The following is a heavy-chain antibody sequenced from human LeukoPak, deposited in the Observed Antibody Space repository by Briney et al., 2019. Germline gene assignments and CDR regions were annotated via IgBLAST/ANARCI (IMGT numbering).Heavy chain of an antibody. D-gene: IGHD1-26*01. V-gene: IGHV3-21*01. CDR1: GFTFSTYN. CDR2: ITSTSSYI. J-gene: IGHJ6*03. CDR3: ARDPYSGSYGDYYYYYMDV. Sequence: GGSLRLSCAASGFTFSTYNMNWVRQAPGKGLEWVSSITSTSSYIYYADSVRGRFTISRDNAKSSLYLQMNSLRDEDTAVYYCARDPYSGSYGDYYYYYMDVWGKGTTVTISS.